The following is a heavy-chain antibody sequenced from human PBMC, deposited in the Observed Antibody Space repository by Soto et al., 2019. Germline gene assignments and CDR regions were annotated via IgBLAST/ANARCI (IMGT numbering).Heavy chain of an antibody. J-gene: IGHJ4*02. V-gene: IGHV3-21*01. Sequence: GGSLRLSCAASGFTFSIYSVSWVRQAPGRGREWVSSISSSSDYIYYADAVKGRFTISRDNAKNSLSLQMNSLRAEDTAVYFCAKTPGRDGYNRIEYWGQGTLVTVSS. CDR2: ISSSSDYI. CDR3: AKTPGRDGYNRIEY. CDR1: GFTFSIYS. D-gene: IGHD5-12*01.